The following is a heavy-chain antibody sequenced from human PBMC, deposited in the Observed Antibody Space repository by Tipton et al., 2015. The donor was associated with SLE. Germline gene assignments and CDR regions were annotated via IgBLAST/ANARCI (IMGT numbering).Heavy chain of an antibody. D-gene: IGHD6-6*01. V-gene: IGHV3-23*03. J-gene: IGHJ4*02. Sequence: SLRLSCAASGFTFSSYAMSWVRQAPGRGLEWVSLIYSGGSTYYADSVKGRFTIFRDNSKNTLYLQMNSLRAEDTAVYYCAKDRGSSSDYWGQGTLVTVSS. CDR2: IYSGGST. CDR1: GFTFSSYA. CDR3: AKDRGSSSDY.